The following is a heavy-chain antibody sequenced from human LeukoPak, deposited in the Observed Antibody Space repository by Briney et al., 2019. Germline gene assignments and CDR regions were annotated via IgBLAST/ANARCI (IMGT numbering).Heavy chain of an antibody. V-gene: IGHV3-9*01. CDR3: AKAFGSGSYSASAFDI. Sequence: DRSLRLSCAASGFTFDDYAMHWVRQAPGKGLKWVSGISWNSGSIGYADSVKGRFTISRDNAKNSLYLQMNSLRAEDTALYYCAKAFGSGSYSASAFDIWGQGTMVTVSS. J-gene: IGHJ3*02. CDR1: GFTFDDYA. CDR2: ISWNSGSI. D-gene: IGHD3-10*01.